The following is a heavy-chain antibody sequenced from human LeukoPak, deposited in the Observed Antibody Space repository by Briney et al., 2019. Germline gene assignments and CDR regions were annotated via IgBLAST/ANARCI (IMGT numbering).Heavy chain of an antibody. Sequence: PGGSLRLSXAASGFTVSSNYMSWVRQALGKGLEWVSVIYSGGSTYYADSVKGRFTISRDNSKNTLYLQMNSLRAEDTAVYYCARDSSSWYRGGFDPWGQGTLVTVSS. D-gene: IGHD6-13*01. CDR2: IYSGGST. V-gene: IGHV3-66*02. CDR3: ARDSSSWYRGGFDP. J-gene: IGHJ5*02. CDR1: GFTVSSNY.